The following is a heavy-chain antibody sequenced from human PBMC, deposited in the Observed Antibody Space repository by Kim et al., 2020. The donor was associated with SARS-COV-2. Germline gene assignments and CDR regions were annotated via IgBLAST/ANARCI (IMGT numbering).Heavy chain of an antibody. J-gene: IGHJ6*03. D-gene: IGHD3-3*01. V-gene: IGHV7-4-1*02. CDR2: INTNTGNP. CDR1: GYTFTSYA. Sequence: ASVKVSCKASGYTFTSYAMNWVRQAPGQGLEWMGWINTNTGNPTYAQGFTGRFVFSLDTSVSTAYLQISSLKAEDTAVYYCARDGTYYDFWSGYYLQGDYYYYYYMGVWGKGTAVTVSS. CDR3: ARDGTYYDFWSGYYLQGDYYYYYYMGV.